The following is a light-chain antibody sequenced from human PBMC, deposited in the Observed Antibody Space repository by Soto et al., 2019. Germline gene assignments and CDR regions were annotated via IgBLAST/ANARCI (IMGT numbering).Light chain of an antibody. Sequence: EIVMTQSPATLSVSPGERATLSCRASQSVSSNLAWYQQKPGPAPRLLIYGASTRATGIPARFSGSGSGTEFTLTISSLQSEHFAVYYCQQYNNWPRTFGQGTKVEIK. CDR2: GAS. J-gene: IGKJ1*01. V-gene: IGKV3-15*01. CDR1: QSVSSN. CDR3: QQYNNWPRT.